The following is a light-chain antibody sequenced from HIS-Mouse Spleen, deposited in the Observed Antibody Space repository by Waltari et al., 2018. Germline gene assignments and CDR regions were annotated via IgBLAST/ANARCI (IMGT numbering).Light chain of an antibody. V-gene: IGKV3-11*01. CDR2: DAS. Sequence: EIVLPQSPATLSLSPGERATLSRRASQSVSSYLAWYQKKPGQAPRLLIYDASNRATGIPARFSGSGSGTDFTLTISSLEPEDFAVYYCQQRSNWLTFGGGTKVEIK. CDR3: QQRSNWLT. CDR1: QSVSSY. J-gene: IGKJ4*01.